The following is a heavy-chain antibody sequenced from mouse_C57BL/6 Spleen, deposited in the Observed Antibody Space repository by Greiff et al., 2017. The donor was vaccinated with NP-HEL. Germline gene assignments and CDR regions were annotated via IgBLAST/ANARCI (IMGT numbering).Heavy chain of an antibody. J-gene: IGHJ4*01. Sequence: EVKLLESGGGLVKPGGSLKLSCAASGFTFSSYAMSWVRQTPETRLEWVATISDGGSYTYYPDNVKGRFTISRDNAKNNLYLQMSHLKSEDTAMYYCARGDYYSNYEDDYAMDYWGKGTSVTVAS. CDR2: ISDGGSYT. D-gene: IGHD2-5*01. CDR1: GFTFSSYA. V-gene: IGHV5-4*03. CDR3: ARGDYYSNYEDDYAMDY.